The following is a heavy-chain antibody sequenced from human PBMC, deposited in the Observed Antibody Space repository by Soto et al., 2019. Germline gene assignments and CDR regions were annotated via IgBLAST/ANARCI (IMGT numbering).Heavy chain of an antibody. CDR1: GFAFRSYN. V-gene: IGHV3-21*01. J-gene: IGHJ4*02. Sequence: PGGSLPLSCGASGFAFRSYNMNWVRQAPGKGLEWVASISSGSSNIYYADSVKGRFTISRDNAENSLYLQMDSLRAEDSAVYYCASTTVVAATFDFWGQGTLVTVSS. CDR3: ASTTVVAATFDF. D-gene: IGHD2-15*01. CDR2: ISSGSSNI.